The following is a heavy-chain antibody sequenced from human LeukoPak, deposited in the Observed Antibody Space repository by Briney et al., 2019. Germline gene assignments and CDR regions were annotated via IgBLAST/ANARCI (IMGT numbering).Heavy chain of an antibody. J-gene: IGHJ4*02. CDR3: ARGRYDYVWGSYRIYDY. D-gene: IGHD3-16*02. CDR1: GFTFSSYG. V-gene: IGHV3-48*04. CDR2: ISGSGGTI. Sequence: GGSLRLSCAASGFTFSSYGMSWVRQAPGKGLEWVSAISGSGGTIYYADSVKGRFTISRDNAKNSLYLQMNSLRAEDTAVYYCARGRYDYVWGSYRIYDYWGQGTLVTVSS.